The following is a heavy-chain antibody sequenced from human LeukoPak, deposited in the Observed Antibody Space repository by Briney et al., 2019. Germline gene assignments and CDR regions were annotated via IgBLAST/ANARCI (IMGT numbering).Heavy chain of an antibody. D-gene: IGHD3-22*01. CDR2: IYSGGNT. J-gene: IGHJ4*02. Sequence: PGGSLRLSCTVSGFTVSGNSMSWVRRAPGKGLEWVSFIYSGGNTHYSDSVKGRFTISRDNSKNTLYLQMNSLRAEDTAVYYCARRVGDYSHPYDYWGQGTLVTVSS. V-gene: IGHV3-53*01. CDR1: GFTVSGNS. CDR3: ARRVGDYSHPYDY.